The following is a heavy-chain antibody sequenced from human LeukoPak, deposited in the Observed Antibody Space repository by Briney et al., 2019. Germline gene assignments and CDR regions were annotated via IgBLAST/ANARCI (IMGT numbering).Heavy chain of an antibody. CDR3: ASLGCHRRGQYCDFWSGNNYYYYMDV. CDR1: GGSISSYY. CDR2: IYYSGST. Sequence: SETLSLTCTVSGGSISSYYWSWIRQPPGKRLEWIGYIYYSGSTNYNPSLKSRVTISVDTSKNQFSLKLSSVTAADTAVYYCASLGCHRRGQYCDFWSGNNYYYYMDVWGKGTTVTVSS. V-gene: IGHV4-59*01. D-gene: IGHD3-3*01. J-gene: IGHJ6*03.